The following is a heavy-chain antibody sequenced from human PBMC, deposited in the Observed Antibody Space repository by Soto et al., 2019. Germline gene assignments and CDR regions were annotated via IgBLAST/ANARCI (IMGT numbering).Heavy chain of an antibody. CDR1: GXTFTSYD. CDR3: ARGLGSSWYALEY. J-gene: IGHJ4*02. CDR2: MNPNSGNT. V-gene: IGHV1-8*01. D-gene: IGHD6-13*01. Sequence: ASVKVSCKASGXTFTSYDINWVRQATGQGLEWMGWMNPNSGNTGYAQKFQGRVTMTRNTSISTAYMEPSSLSSEDPAVYYCARGLGSSWYALEYWGQGTLVTVSS.